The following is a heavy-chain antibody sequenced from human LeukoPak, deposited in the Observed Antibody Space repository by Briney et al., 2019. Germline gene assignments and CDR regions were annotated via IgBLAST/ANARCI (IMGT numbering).Heavy chain of an antibody. J-gene: IGHJ4*02. V-gene: IGHV4-39*07. CDR2: IYYSGST. CDR1: GGSISSSSYY. CDR3: AREYLEWLSPYYFDY. Sequence: SETLSLTCTVSGGSISSSSYYWGWIRQPPGKGLEWIGSIYYSGSTYYNPSLKSRVTISVDTSKNQFSLKLSSVTAADTAVYYCAREYLEWLSPYYFDYWGQGTLVTVSS. D-gene: IGHD3-3*01.